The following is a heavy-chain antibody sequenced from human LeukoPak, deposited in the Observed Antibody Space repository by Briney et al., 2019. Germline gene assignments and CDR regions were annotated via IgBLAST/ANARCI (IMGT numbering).Heavy chain of an antibody. CDR2: ISGSGGST. D-gene: IGHD4-17*01. V-gene: IGHV3-23*01. Sequence: GGSPRDSCAASGFAFSSSAVSGVRQAPGKGLEWVSAISGSGGSTYYADSVKGRFTISRDNSKNTLYLQMNSLRAEDTAVYYCAKDLTPPYGVHTDDYWGQGTLVTVSS. CDR1: GFAFSSSA. CDR3: AKDLTPPYGVHTDDY. J-gene: IGHJ4*02.